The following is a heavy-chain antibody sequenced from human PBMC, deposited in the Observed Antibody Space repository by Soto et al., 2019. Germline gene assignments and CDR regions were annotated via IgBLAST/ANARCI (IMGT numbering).Heavy chain of an antibody. V-gene: IGHV3-30*18. J-gene: IGHJ4*02. Sequence: PGGSLRLSCAVSGFTFSSYGMHWVRQAPGKGLEWVAVISYDGSNKYYADSVKGRFTISRDNSKNTLYLQMNSLRAEDTAVYYCAKEFHYYDSSGYPHNYFDYWGQGTLVTVSS. CDR1: GFTFSSYG. D-gene: IGHD3-22*01. CDR2: ISYDGSNK. CDR3: AKEFHYYDSSGYPHNYFDY.